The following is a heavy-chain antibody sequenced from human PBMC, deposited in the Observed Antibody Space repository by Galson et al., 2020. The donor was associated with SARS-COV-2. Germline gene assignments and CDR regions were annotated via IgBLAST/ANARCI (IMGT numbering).Heavy chain of an antibody. Sequence: GGSLRLSCAASGFTFSSYDMHWVRQATGKGLEWVSAIGTAGDTYYPGSVKGRFTISRENAKNSLYLQMNSLRAGDTAVYYCARADIVVVPAAKSYYYYYMDVWGKGTTVTVSS. J-gene: IGHJ6*03. CDR3: ARADIVVVPAAKSYYYYYMDV. D-gene: IGHD2-2*01. CDR1: GFTFSSYD. CDR2: IGTAGDT. V-gene: IGHV3-13*01.